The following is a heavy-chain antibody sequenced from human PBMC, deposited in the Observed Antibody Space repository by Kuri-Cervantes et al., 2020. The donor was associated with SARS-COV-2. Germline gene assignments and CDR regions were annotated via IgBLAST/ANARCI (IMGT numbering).Heavy chain of an antibody. D-gene: IGHD3-22*01. J-gene: IGHJ4*02. CDR2: IYYSGST. V-gene: IGHV4-39*01. CDR1: DGSIISYY. Sequence: ADTLSLTCTVSDGSIISYYWGWIRQPPGKGLEWIGSIYYSGSTYYNPSLKSRVTISVDTSKNQFSLKLSSVNDADTAVYYCASAQGPYYYDSSGYYRFDHWGQGTLVTVSS. CDR3: ASAQGPYYYDSSGYYRFDH.